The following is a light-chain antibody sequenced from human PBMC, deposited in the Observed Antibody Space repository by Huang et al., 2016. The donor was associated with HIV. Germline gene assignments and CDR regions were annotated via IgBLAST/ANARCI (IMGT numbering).Light chain of an antibody. CDR2: GAS. V-gene: IGKV3-15*01. Sequence: EIVMTQSPAILSVSPGDRATLSCRASQRISSNLAWYQQKPGRAPRLLIYGASTSANGIPPMFSGSGSGTDFTLTVNSLQSEDFALYYCQQYNDWPRTFGQGTKVEIK. J-gene: IGKJ1*01. CDR3: QQYNDWPRT. CDR1: QRISSN.